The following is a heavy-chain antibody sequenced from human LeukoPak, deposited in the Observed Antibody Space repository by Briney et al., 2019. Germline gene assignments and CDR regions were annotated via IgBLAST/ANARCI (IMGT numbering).Heavy chain of an antibody. CDR3: ARTPMTTVTTSGYYFDY. CDR2: IIPIFGTA. V-gene: IGHV1-69*05. D-gene: IGHD4-11*01. Sequence: ASVKVSCKASGGTFSSYAISWVRQAPGQGLEWMGGIIPIFGTANYAQKFQGRVTITTDESTSTAYMELSSLRSEDAAVYYCARTPMTTVTTSGYYFDYWGQETLVTVSS. J-gene: IGHJ4*02. CDR1: GGTFSSYA.